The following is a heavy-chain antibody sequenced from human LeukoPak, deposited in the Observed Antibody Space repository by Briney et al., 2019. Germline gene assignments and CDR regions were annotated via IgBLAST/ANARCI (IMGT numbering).Heavy chain of an antibody. D-gene: IGHD6-13*01. V-gene: IGHV1-8*03. CDR2: RNPNSGNT. J-gene: IGHJ5*02. CDR3: ARGPPSYSSSSYWFDP. Sequence: ASVKVSCKASGYTFTSYDINWVRQATGQGPEWMGWRNPNSGNTGYAQKFQGRVTITRNTSISTAYMELSSLRSEDTAVYYCARGPPSYSSSSYWFDPWGQGTLVTVSS. CDR1: GYTFTSYD.